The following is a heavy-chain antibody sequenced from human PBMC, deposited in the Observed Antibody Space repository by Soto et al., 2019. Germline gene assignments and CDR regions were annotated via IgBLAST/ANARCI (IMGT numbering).Heavy chain of an antibody. CDR2: IYYSGST. CDR1: GGSISSYY. J-gene: IGHJ6*03. CDR3: ARDYYGSGSYVPDYYYMDV. V-gene: IGHV4-59*01. Sequence: SETLSLTCTVSGGSISSYYWSWIRQPPGKGLEWIGYIYYSGSTNYNPSLKSRVTISVDTPKNQFSLKLSSVTAADTAVYYCARDYYGSGSYVPDYYYMDVWGKGTTVTVSS. D-gene: IGHD3-10*01.